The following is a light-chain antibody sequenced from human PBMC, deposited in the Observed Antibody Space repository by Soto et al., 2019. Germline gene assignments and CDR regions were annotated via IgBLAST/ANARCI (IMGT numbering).Light chain of an antibody. Sequence: EIVLTQSPGTLSLSLGERATLSCRASQSVRSSYLAWYQQKPGQAPRLLIYDASTRATGIPDRFSGSGSGTDFTLTISRLEPEDFAVYYCQQYGGSPRTFGQGTKVDIK. CDR2: DAS. J-gene: IGKJ1*01. CDR1: QSVRSSY. V-gene: IGKV3-20*01. CDR3: QQYGGSPRT.